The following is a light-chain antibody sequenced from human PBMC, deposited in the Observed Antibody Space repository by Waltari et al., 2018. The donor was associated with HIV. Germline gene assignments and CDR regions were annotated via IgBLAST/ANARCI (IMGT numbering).Light chain of an antibody. V-gene: IGLV3-19*01. J-gene: IGLJ2*01. CDR1: SLRSYA. CDR2: GKN. CDR3: NSRDSSGDVV. Sequence: SSELSQDPAVSVALGQTVRITCQGDSLRSYAANWYQQTPGQAPVLVIYGKNNRPSGIPDRFSGSSSGNTASLTITGAQAEDEADYYCNSRDSSGDVVFGGGTKLTVL.